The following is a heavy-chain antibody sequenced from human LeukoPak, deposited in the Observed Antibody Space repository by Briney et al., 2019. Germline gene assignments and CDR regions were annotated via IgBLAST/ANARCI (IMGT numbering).Heavy chain of an antibody. Sequence: SQTPSLTCAISGDSVVTNNVAWNWIRQSPSRGLEWLGRTYLRSKWYNEYAVSVKSRITINPDTSRNHSSLQLNSVIPEDTAVYSCTRGKYSGFDIWGQGTMVTVSS. D-gene: IGHD2-21*01. CDR2: TYLRSKWYN. CDR3: TRGKYSGFDI. V-gene: IGHV6-1*01. CDR1: GDSVVTNNVA. J-gene: IGHJ3*02.